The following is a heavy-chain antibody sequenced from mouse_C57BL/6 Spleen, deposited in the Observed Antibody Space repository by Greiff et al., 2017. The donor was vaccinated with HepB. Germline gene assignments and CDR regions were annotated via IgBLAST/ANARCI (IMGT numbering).Heavy chain of an antibody. V-gene: IGHV2-2*01. CDR1: GFSLTSYG. CDR3: ARKEWLLWYFDV. J-gene: IGHJ1*03. CDR2: IWSGGST. D-gene: IGHD2-3*01. Sequence: VQLQQSGPGLVQPSQSLSITCTVSGFSLTSYGVHWVRQSPGKGLEWLGVIWSGGSTDYNAAFISRLSISKDNSKSQVFFKMNSLQADDTAIYYCARKEWLLWYFDVWGTGTTVTVSS.